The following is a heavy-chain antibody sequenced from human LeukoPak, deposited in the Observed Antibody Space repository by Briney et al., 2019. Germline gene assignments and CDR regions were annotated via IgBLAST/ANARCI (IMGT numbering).Heavy chain of an antibody. CDR2: INTNTGNP. V-gene: IGHV7-4-1*02. CDR3: ARAHPGYSYGPPFIDY. CDR1: GYTFTTYA. J-gene: IGHJ4*02. D-gene: IGHD5-18*01. Sequence: ASVKVSCKASGYTFTTYAMNWVRQAPGQGLEWMGWINTNTGNPTYAQGFTGRFVFSLDTSVSTAYLQITSLKAEDTAVYYCARAHPGYSYGPPFIDYWGQGTLVTVSS.